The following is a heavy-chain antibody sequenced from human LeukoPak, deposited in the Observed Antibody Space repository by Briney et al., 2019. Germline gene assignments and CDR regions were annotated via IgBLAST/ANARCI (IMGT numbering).Heavy chain of an antibody. J-gene: IGHJ4*02. D-gene: IGHD3-22*01. V-gene: IGHV4-39*07. CDR2: IYYSGGT. CDR3: ARGIPDYITMIVTE. Sequence: SETLSLTCTVSGGSISSSSYYWGWIRQPPGQGLEWIGSIYYSGGTYYNPSLKSRVTISVDTSKNQFSLKLSSVTAADTAVYYCARGIPDYITMIVTEWGQGTLVTVSS. CDR1: GGSISSSSYY.